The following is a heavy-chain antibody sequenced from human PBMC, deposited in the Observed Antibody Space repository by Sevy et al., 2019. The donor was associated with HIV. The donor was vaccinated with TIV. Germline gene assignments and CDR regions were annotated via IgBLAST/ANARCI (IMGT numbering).Heavy chain of an antibody. CDR2: ISGSGGST. D-gene: IGHD6-13*01. CDR1: GFTFSSYA. Sequence: GGSLRLSCAASGFTFSSYAMSRVRQAPGEGLEWVSAISGSGGSTYYADSVKGRFTISRDNSKNTLYLQMNSLRAEDTAVYYCAKDTDSSSWSMGYYFDYWGQGTLVTVSS. J-gene: IGHJ4*02. V-gene: IGHV3-23*01. CDR3: AKDTDSSSWSMGYYFDY.